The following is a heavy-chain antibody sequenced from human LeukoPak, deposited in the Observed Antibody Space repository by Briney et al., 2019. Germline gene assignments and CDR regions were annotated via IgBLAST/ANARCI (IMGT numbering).Heavy chain of an antibody. V-gene: IGHV3-11*01. J-gene: IGHJ6*02. Sequence: PGGSLRLSCSASEFTFSNYWMSWVRQAPGKGLEWVSYISSSGSTIYYADSVKGRFTISRDNAKNSLYLQMNSLRAVDTAVYYCARGFNTMVRGDYYGMDVWGQGTTVTVSS. CDR1: EFTFSNYW. D-gene: IGHD3-10*01. CDR3: ARGFNTMVRGDYYGMDV. CDR2: ISSSGSTI.